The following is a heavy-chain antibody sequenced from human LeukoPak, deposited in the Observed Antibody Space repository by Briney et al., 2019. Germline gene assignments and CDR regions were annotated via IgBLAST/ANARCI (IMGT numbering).Heavy chain of an antibody. CDR3: ARGWGIVDY. D-gene: IGHD6-13*01. J-gene: IGHJ4*02. CDR2: ISYDGSNK. CDR1: GFTFSSYA. Sequence: GGSLRLSCAASGFTFSSYAMHWVRQAPGKGLEWVAVISYDGSNKYYADSVKGRFTISRDNSKNTLYLQMNSLRAEDTAVYYCARGWGIVDYWGQGTLVTVSS. V-gene: IGHV3-30-3*01.